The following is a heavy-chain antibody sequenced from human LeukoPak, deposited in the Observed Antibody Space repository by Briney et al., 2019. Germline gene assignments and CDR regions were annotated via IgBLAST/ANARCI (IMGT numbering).Heavy chain of an antibody. D-gene: IGHD6-13*01. CDR1: GYTFTSYA. CDR2: INAGNGNT. J-gene: IGHJ4*02. V-gene: IGHV1-3*01. CDR3: ARRYSSSSSAPFDY. Sequence: ASVKVSCKASGYTFTSYAMHWVRQARGQRLEGMGWINAGNGNTKYAQKFQGRVTITSDTSASTAYMELSSLSSEDTAVSYCARRYSSSSSAPFDYWGQGTLVTVSS.